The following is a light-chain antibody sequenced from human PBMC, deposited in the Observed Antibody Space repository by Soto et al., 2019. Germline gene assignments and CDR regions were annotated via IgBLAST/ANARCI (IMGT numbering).Light chain of an antibody. CDR2: EGS. J-gene: IGLJ3*02. CDR1: RSDVGSYNL. Sequence: QSALTQPASVSGSPGQSITISCTGTRSDVGSYNLVSWYQQHPGKAPKLMIYEGSKRPSGVSNRFSGSKSGNTASLTISGLQAEDEADYYCCSYAGSSTFWVFGGGTKLTVL. V-gene: IGLV2-23*01. CDR3: CSYAGSSTFWV.